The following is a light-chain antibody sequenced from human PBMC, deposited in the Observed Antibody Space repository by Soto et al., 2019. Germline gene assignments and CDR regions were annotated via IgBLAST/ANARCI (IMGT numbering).Light chain of an antibody. CDR2: DAS. CDR3: QQYNRWPLT. J-gene: IGKJ4*01. V-gene: IGKV3-15*01. CDR1: QNIHDK. Sequence: EIVMTQSPATLSVSPGERVSLPCRASQNIHDKLAWYQQKPGQTPRLLIYDASTRATGISGSFSGSGSGTEFTLTISSLQSEDFAVYYCQQYNRWPLTVGGGTKVEIK.